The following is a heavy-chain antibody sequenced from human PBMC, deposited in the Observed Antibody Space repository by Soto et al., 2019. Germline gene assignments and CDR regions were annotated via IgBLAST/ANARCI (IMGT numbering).Heavy chain of an antibody. D-gene: IGHD3-10*01. CDR3: GRSVRGHGVKYFDY. Sequence: SRTLSLTCAISGDSVSSNSAAWNWIRQSPSSGLEWLGRTHYRSKWYNDYAVSVRSRITINPDTSKNQFSLQLNSVTPEDTAVYYCGRSVRGHGVKYFDYWGQGTLVTVSS. CDR2: THYRSKWYN. J-gene: IGHJ4*02. V-gene: IGHV6-1*01. CDR1: GDSVSSNSAA.